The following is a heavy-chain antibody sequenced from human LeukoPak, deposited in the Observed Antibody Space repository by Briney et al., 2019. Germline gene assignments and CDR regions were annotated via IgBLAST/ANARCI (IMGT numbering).Heavy chain of an antibody. CDR1: GFTFSSYS. J-gene: IGHJ5*02. Sequence: GGSLRLSCAASGFTFSSYSMSWVRQAPGKGLEWVSGISGSGDRTYYADAVKGRFTISRDNSKDTVYLQMDSPRAEDTAVYYCANSRGHGSGNLWGQGTLVTVSS. D-gene: IGHD3-10*01. V-gene: IGHV3-23*01. CDR2: ISGSGDRT. CDR3: ANSRGHGSGNL.